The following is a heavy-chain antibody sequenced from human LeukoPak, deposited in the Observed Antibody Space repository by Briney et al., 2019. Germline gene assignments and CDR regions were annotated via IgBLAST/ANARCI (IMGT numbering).Heavy chain of an antibody. CDR1: GFILSDNY. CDR2: IYRDSIT. V-gene: IGHV3-66*01. CDR3: ATGHYRSTPR. D-gene: IGHD6-13*01. J-gene: IGHJ4*02. Sequence: GGSLRLSCAASGFILSDNYMNWVRQAPGKGLEWVSAIYRDSITYYAVSVKCRFIISSDQSKNTLHLIFKSVRSEHTAVYYCATGHYRSTPRWGQGTLVTVSS.